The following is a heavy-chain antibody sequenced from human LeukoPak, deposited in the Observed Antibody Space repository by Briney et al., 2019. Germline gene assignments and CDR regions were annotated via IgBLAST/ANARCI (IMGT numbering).Heavy chain of an antibody. Sequence: PGGSLRLSCAASGFTVSSNFMSWVRQAPGKGLEWVSVIYSGGRTYYTDSVKGRFTISRDDSKNTLYLQMNSLSAEDTAVYSCARDQYGSGTFDYWGQGTLVTVSS. CDR2: IYSGGRT. V-gene: IGHV3-53*01. CDR1: GFTVSSNF. D-gene: IGHD3-10*01. CDR3: ARDQYGSGTFDY. J-gene: IGHJ4*02.